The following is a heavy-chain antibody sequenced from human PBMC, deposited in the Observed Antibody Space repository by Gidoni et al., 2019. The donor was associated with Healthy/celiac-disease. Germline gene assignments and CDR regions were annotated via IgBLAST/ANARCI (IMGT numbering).Heavy chain of an antibody. CDR2: ISSSSSTI. V-gene: IGHV3-48*01. Sequence: EVQLVESGGGLVQPGGSLRLSCAASGFTFSSYSMNWVSYISSSSSTIYYADSVKGRFTISRDNAKNSLYLQMNSLRAEDTAVYYCARDRDYWGQGTLVTVSS. J-gene: IGHJ4*02. CDR3: ARDRDY. CDR1: GFTFSSYS.